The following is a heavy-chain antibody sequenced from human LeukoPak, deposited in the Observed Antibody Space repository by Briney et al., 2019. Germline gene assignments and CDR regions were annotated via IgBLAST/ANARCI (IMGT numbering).Heavy chain of an antibody. CDR1: GYTFKSYA. CDR3: ARTARYCSGGSCSYYFDY. CDR2: KSGYNGNT. D-gene: IGHD2-15*01. V-gene: IGHV1-18*01. Sequence: ASVKVSCKASGYTFKSYAITWVRQAPGQGVEWMGGKSGYNGNTNYAQKLQGRVTMTTDTSTSTVFMELKSLRSDDTAVYYCARTARYCSGGSCSYYFDYWGQGTLVTVSS. J-gene: IGHJ4*02.